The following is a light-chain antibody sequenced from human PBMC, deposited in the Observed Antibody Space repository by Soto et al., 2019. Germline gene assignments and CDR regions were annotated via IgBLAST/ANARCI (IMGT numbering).Light chain of an antibody. V-gene: IGLV2-14*01. CDR1: SSAVGGYNY. Sequence: QSALTQPASVSWSPGHSITISCTGTSSAVGGYNYVSWNQQHTGKAPKLMIYDVSNRPSGVSNRFSGSKSGNTASLTISGLRAEDVADYYCCSYTSCIALVGFGGGTKVTVL. CDR3: CSYTSCIALVG. J-gene: IGLJ2*01. CDR2: DVS.